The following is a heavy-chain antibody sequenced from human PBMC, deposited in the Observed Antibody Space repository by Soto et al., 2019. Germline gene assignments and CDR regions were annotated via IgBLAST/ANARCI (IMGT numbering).Heavy chain of an antibody. CDR2: ISFDGRNQ. CDR1: GFTFSRYG. Sequence: QVHLVESGGGVVQPGRSLRLSCAASGFTFSRYGFHWVRQAPGKGLEWVAIISFDGRNQYYAESVRGRFTVSRDNSNNTLYLRMNSPRTENTAIYYCVSTSQVQSTIYYSDACEAGWRKGTRVTLSS. CDR3: VSTSQVQSTIYYSDACEAG. D-gene: IGHD1-26*01. V-gene: IGHV3-30*03. J-gene: IGHJ6*01.